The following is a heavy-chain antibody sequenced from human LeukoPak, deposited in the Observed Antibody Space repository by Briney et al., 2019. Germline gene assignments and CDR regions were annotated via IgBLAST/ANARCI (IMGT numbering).Heavy chain of an antibody. CDR2: IYPGDSDT. J-gene: IGHJ4*02. D-gene: IGHD3-10*01. CDR3: ARQSYYGSGSANFDY. V-gene: IGHV5-51*01. CDR1: GYRFTSYW. Sequence: GQPLKISCKGSGYRFTSYWIGWVRQMPGKGLGWMGIIYPGDSDTRYSPSFQGQVTISADKSISTAYLQWSSLKASDTAMYYCARQSYYGSGSANFDYWGQGTLVTVSS.